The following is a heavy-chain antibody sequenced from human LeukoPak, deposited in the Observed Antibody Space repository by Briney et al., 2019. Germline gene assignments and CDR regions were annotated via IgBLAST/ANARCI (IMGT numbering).Heavy chain of an antibody. V-gene: IGHV4-34*01. CDR1: GGSFSGYY. D-gene: IGHD3-10*01. Sequence: SETLSLTCAVYGGSFSGYYWSWIRQPPGKGLEWIGEINHSGSTNYNPSLKSRVTISVDRSKNQFSLKLSSVTAADTAVYYCARGVTPGWFGELLGYFDYWGQGTLVTVSS. J-gene: IGHJ4*02. CDR2: INHSGST. CDR3: ARGVTPGWFGELLGYFDY.